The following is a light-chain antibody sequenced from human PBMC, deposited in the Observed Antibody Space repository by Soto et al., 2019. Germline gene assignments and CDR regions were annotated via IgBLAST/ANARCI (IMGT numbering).Light chain of an antibody. J-gene: IGLJ1*01. CDR3: CSYAGSPRYV. V-gene: IGLV2-11*01. CDR2: DVS. CDR1: SSDVGGYNY. Sequence: SALTQPRSVSGSPGQSVTISCTGTSSDVGGYNYVSWYQQHPGKAPKVMIYDVSERPSGVPDRFSGSKSGNTASLPISGLQAEDEADYYCCSYAGSPRYVFGTGTKLTVL.